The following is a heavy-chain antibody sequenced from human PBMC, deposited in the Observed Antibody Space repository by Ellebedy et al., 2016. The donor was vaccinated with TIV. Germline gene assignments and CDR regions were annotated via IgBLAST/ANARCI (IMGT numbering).Heavy chain of an antibody. V-gene: IGHV4-59*08. D-gene: IGHD4/OR15-4a*01. Sequence: MPSETLSLTCTVSGGSITSYYWNWIRQPPGKGLEWIGNFYYGGSTNYNPSLKSRAPISEDTSRNKLSLRLISVTGADTAMYYCARSRGARLDYWGQGILVTVSS. CDR3: ARSRGARLDY. CDR1: GGSITSYY. CDR2: FYYGGST. J-gene: IGHJ4*02.